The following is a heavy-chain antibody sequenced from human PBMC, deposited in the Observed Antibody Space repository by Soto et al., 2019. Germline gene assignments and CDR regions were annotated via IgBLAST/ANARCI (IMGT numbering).Heavy chain of an antibody. CDR2: IYPGDSDT. CDR1: GYSFTSYW. J-gene: IGHJ6*02. V-gene: IGHV5-51*01. CDR3: ASGLGYCSSTSCSGLTRGYRGYYYYGMDV. D-gene: IGHD2-2*01. Sequence: PGESLKISCKGSGYSFTSYWIGWVRQMPGKGLEWMGIIYPGDSDTRYSPSFQGQVTISADKSISTACLQWSSLKASDTAMYYCASGLGYCSSTSCSGLTRGYRGYYYYGMDVWGQGTTVTVSS.